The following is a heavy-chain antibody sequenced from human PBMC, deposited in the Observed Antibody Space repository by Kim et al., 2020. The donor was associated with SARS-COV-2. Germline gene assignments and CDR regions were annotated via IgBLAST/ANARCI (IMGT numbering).Heavy chain of an antibody. Sequence: LKSGVTIAVDTSKNQFSLKLSSVTAADTAVYYCARARLSLYTLREYYFDYWGQGTLVTVSS. J-gene: IGHJ4*02. D-gene: IGHD2-2*02. CDR3: ARARLSLYTLREYYFDY. V-gene: IGHV4-31*02.